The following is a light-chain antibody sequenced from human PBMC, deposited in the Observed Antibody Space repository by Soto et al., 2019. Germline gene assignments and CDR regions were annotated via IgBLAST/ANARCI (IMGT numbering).Light chain of an antibody. Sequence: QSALTQPASVSGSPGQSITISCTGTSSDVGAYDFVSWYQHYPGKAPKLVTFDVTHRPPGISDRFSGSKSANTASLTISGLQAEDEAFYYCSSYAGSNNLRVFGTGTKVTVL. CDR3: SSYAGSNNLRV. CDR1: SSDVGAYDF. CDR2: DVT. J-gene: IGLJ1*01. V-gene: IGLV2-14*01.